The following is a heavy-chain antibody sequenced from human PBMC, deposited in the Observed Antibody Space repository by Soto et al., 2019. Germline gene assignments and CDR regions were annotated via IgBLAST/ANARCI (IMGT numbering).Heavy chain of an antibody. Sequence: EVQLVESGGGLVQPGGSLRLSCAASGFTFTNYWMHWVRQAPGKGLVWVSRINIEGSTTDYADSVRGRFAIHRDNAKNTLYLQINRLRDEDTAVYYCTRDRGGNFSGGFDYWGRGTLFTVSP. CDR3: TRDRGGNFSGGFDY. CDR2: INIEGSTT. D-gene: IGHD1-26*01. CDR1: GFTFTNYW. V-gene: IGHV3-74*01. J-gene: IGHJ4*02.